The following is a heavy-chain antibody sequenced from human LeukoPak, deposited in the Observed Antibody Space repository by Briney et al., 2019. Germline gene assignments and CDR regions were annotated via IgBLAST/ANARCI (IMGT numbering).Heavy chain of an antibody. CDR3: ARDRDYPRDQFDY. CDR1: GFTFSSYW. Sequence: GGSLRLSCAASGFTFSSYWMSWVRQAPGKGLEWVSAISGSSKSNSPWYADSVRGRSTISRDNSKNMVYLQMESLRAEDTAVYFCARDRDYPRDQFDYWGQGTLVTVSS. J-gene: IGHJ4*02. CDR2: ISGSSKSNSP. V-gene: IGHV3-23*01. D-gene: IGHD4-17*01.